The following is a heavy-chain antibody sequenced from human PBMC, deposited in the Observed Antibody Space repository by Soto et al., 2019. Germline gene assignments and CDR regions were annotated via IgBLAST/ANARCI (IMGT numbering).Heavy chain of an antibody. CDR1: GYPFTGYY. D-gene: IGHD2-2*02. V-gene: IGHV1-2*04. J-gene: IGHJ3*02. CDR2: INPNSGGT. Sequence: ASVKVSCKASGYPFTGYYMHWVRQAPGQGLEWMGWINPNSGGTNYAQKFQGWVTMTRDTSISTAYMELRRLRSDDTAVYYCARELGRRTTGYCSSTSCYTVLAFDIWGQGTMVTVSS. CDR3: ARELGRRTTGYCSSTSCYTVLAFDI.